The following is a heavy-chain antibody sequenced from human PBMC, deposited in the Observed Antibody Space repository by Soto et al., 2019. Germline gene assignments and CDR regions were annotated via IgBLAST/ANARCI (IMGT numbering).Heavy chain of an antibody. Sequence: GASVKVSCKASGYTFTGYYMHWVRQAPGQGLEWMGWINPNSGDTNYAQKFQGRVTMTRDTSISTAYMELSRLRSDDAAVYYCAHSSGYYYFDYLGQGTLVTVSS. V-gene: IGHV1-2*02. CDR2: INPNSGDT. CDR3: AHSSGYYYFDY. CDR1: GYTFTGYY. J-gene: IGHJ4*02. D-gene: IGHD3-22*01.